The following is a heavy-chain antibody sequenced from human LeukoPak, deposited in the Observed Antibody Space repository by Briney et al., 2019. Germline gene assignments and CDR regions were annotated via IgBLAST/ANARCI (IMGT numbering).Heavy chain of an antibody. CDR3: ARGSWREVRY. CDR2: MNPNSGNT. V-gene: IGHV1-8*02. CDR1: GYTFTGYY. D-gene: IGHD3-3*01. J-gene: IGHJ4*02. Sequence: ASVKVSCKASGYTFTGYYMHWVRQAPGQGLEWMGWMNPNSGNTGYAQKFQGRVTMTRNTSISTAYMELSSLRSEDTAVYYCARGSWREVRYWGQGTLVTVSS.